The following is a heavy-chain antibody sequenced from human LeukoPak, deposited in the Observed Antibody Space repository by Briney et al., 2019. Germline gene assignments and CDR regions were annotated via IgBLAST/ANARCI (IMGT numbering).Heavy chain of an antibody. D-gene: IGHD1-26*01. CDR3: ARDSGSGNNDY. V-gene: IGHV1-3*01. Sequence: ASVKVSCKTSGYTFTSYGMHWVRQAPGQSLEWMGWINGGNGNTKYSEKFQGRVTIISNTSATTAFMELSSLRSEDAAVYYCARDSGSGNNDYWGQGTLVTVSS. CDR2: INGGNGNT. J-gene: IGHJ4*02. CDR1: GYTFTSYG.